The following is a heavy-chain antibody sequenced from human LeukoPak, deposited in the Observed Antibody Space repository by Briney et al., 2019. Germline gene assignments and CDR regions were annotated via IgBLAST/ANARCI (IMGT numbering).Heavy chain of an antibody. CDR2: INPSGGST. V-gene: IGHV1-46*01. Sequence: ASVKVSCKASGYTFTSYYMHWVRPAPGQGLGWMGIINPSGGSTSYAQKFQGRVTMTRDMSTSTVYMELSSLRSEDTAVYYCARDGYGDYVFDPWGQGTLVTVSS. J-gene: IGHJ5*02. CDR3: ARDGYGDYVFDP. CDR1: GYTFTSYY. D-gene: IGHD4-17*01.